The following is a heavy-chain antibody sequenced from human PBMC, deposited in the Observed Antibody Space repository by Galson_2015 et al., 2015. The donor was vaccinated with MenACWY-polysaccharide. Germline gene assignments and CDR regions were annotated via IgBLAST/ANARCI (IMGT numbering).Heavy chain of an antibody. CDR3: AKVGPRSSWTMGIDY. Sequence: SLRLSCAASGFTFTSYAMSWVRQAPGKGLEWVSAIRSSGTNTYYADSVKGRFTITRDNSKNTLYLQMNNLRAEDTAVYYCAKVGPRSSWTMGIDYSGQGTLVTVSS. CDR1: GFTFTSYA. D-gene: IGHD6-13*01. J-gene: IGHJ4*02. CDR2: IRSSGTNT. V-gene: IGHV3-23*01.